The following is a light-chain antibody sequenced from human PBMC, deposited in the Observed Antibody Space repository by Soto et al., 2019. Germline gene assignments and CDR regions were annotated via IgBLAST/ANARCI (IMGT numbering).Light chain of an antibody. CDR1: SSDVGGYNY. J-gene: IGLJ1*01. CDR2: DVS. CDR3: SSYTSSSTRDV. Sequence: QSVLTQPPLVSGSTGQSITISCTGTSSDVGGYNYVSWYQQHPGKAPKLMIYDVSNRPSGVSNRFSGSKSGNTASLTISGLQAEDEADYYCSSYTSSSTRDVFGTGTKVTVL. V-gene: IGLV2-14*01.